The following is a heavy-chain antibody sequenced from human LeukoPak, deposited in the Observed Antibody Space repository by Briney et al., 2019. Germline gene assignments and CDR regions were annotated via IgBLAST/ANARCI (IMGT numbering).Heavy chain of an antibody. CDR3: AKDPIASFDY. D-gene: IGHD6-13*01. V-gene: IGHV3-23*01. CDR2: ISGSGGST. J-gene: IGHJ4*02. Sequence: GGSLRLSCAASAFTFSSHAMSWVRQAPGKGLEWVSAISGSGGSTYYADSVKGRFTISIDNSKNTLYLQMKSLRAEDTAVYYCAKDPIASFDYWGQGTLVTVSS. CDR1: AFTFSSHA.